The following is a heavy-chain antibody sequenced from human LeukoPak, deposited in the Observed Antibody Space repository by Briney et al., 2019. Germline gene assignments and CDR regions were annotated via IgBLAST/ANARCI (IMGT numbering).Heavy chain of an antibody. CDR3: ARDKGVRAFDI. V-gene: IGHV4-59*01. D-gene: IGHD3-16*01. CDR1: GGSISNYY. J-gene: IGHJ3*02. CDR2: IYYSGST. Sequence: SETLSLTCTVSGGSISNYYWSWIRQTPGKGLEWIGYIYYSGSTNYNPSLKSRVTISVDTSKNQFSLKLSSVTAADTAVYYCARDKGVRAFDIWGQGTMVTVSS.